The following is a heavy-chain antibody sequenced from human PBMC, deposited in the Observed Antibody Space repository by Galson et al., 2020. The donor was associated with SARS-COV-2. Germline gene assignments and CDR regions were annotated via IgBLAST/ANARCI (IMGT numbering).Heavy chain of an antibody. CDR3: ARGFDGLYDRSGFFGLGVFFYYGLDV. CDR2: INLSGRT. CDR1: GGSFSGYS. Sequence: PSETLSLTCAVFGGSFSGYSWTWIRQPPGKGLEWIGEINLSGRTRYNPSLKSRVSMPVDTSKNQFSLRLSSVTAADTAVYYCARGFDGLYDRSGFFGLGVFFYYGLDVWGQGTTVSVSS. V-gene: IGHV4-34*01. J-gene: IGHJ6*02. D-gene: IGHD3-22*01.